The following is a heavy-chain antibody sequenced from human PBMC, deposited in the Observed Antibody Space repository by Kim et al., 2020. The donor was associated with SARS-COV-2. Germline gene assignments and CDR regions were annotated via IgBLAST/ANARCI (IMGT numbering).Heavy chain of an antibody. Sequence: GGSLRLSCAASGFTFSDAWMTWVRQAPGKGLEWVGRIKTRIDGGTTDYSAPVKGRFTISRDDSKNTLYLQMSSLKTEDTAVYYCAYIYGGFWGQGTLVTVSA. CDR3: AYIYGGF. J-gene: IGHJ4*02. V-gene: IGHV3-15*01. D-gene: IGHD5-18*01. CDR2: IKTRIDGGTT. CDR1: GFTFSDAW.